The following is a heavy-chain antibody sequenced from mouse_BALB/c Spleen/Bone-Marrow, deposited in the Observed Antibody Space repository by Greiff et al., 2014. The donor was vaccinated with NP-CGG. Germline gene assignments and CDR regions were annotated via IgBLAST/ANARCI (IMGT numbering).Heavy chain of an antibody. CDR3: ARYYYGSSYFDY. CDR1: GFNIKDTY. V-gene: IGHV14-3*02. CDR2: IDPADGNT. D-gene: IGHD1-1*01. J-gene: IGHJ2*01. Sequence: EVQLQQSGAELVKPGASVKLSCTASGFNIKDTYMHWVKQRPEQGLAWIGRIDPADGNTKYDPKFQGKATITADTSSHTAYLQLSSLTSEDTAVYYCARYYYGSSYFDYWGQGTTLTVSS.